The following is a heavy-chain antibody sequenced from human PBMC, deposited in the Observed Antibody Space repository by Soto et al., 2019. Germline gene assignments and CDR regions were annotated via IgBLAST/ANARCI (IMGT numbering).Heavy chain of an antibody. CDR1: GGTFSSYA. CDR3: ATSGYDWGYYYYYGMDV. D-gene: IGHD5-12*01. CDR2: IIPIFGTA. J-gene: IGHJ6*02. Sequence: QVQLVQSGAEVKKPGSSVKVSCKASGGTFSSYAISWVRQAPGQGLEWMVGIIPIFGTANYAQKFQGRVTITADESTSTAYMELSSLRSEDTAVYYCATSGYDWGYYYYYGMDVWGQGTTVTVSS. V-gene: IGHV1-69*01.